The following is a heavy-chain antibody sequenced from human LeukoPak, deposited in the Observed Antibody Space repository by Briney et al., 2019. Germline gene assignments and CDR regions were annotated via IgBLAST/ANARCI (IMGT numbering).Heavy chain of an antibody. V-gene: IGHV3-23*01. Sequence: PGGSLRLSWAASGFTFSSYAMSWVRQAPGKGLEWVSAISGSGGSTYYADSVKGRFTISRDNSKNTLYLQMNSLRAEDTAVYYCAKDLVGGNSESGAFDIWGQGTMVTVSS. D-gene: IGHD4-23*01. CDR2: ISGSGGST. CDR3: AKDLVGGNSESGAFDI. J-gene: IGHJ3*02. CDR1: GFTFSSYA.